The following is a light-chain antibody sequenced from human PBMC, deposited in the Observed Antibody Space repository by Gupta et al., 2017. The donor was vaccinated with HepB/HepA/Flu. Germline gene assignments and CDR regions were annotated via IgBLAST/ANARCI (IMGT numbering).Light chain of an antibody. CDR3: QQSDSTPYT. J-gene: IGKJ4*02. V-gene: IGKV1-39*01. CDR1: QSITSY. CDR2: AAS. Sequence: LQITQSPSSLSASVGDRVTITCRASQSITSYLNWYQQKPGKAPKLLIYAASTLQSGVPSRFSGSGYGTDFSLTISSLQPEDFATYFCQQSDSTPYTFGLGTKVEIK.